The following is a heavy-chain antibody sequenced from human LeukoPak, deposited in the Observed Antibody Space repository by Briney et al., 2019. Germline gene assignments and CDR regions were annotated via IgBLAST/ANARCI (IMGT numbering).Heavy chain of an antibody. J-gene: IGHJ4*02. CDR2: IWYDGSDK. Sequence: GGSLRLSCAASGLTFRNFGMHWVRQAPGKGLEWVAVIWYDGSDKKYADSVKGRFTISRDNSKNTLHLQMNSLRADDTAVYYCARDRSGLKYFDFWGQGTLVTVSS. V-gene: IGHV3-33*01. CDR3: ARDRSGLKYFDF. CDR1: GLTFRNFG. D-gene: IGHD3-10*01.